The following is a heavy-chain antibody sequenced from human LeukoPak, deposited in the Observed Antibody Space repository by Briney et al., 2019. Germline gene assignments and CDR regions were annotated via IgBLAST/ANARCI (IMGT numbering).Heavy chain of an antibody. V-gene: IGHV3-43*01. CDR2: ISWNGVTT. J-gene: IGHJ4*02. CDR1: GFTFDDYT. D-gene: IGHD3-10*01. CDR3: AKERGISGYFDY. Sequence: PGGSLRLSCEASGFTFDDYTMHWVRQAPGKGLEWVSLISWNGVTTYYADSVKGRFTISRDNSKNSLYLQMNSLITEDTALYYCAKERGISGYFDYWGQGTLVTVSS.